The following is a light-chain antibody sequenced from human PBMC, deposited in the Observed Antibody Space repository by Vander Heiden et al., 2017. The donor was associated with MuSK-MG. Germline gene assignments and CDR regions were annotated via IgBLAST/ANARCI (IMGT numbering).Light chain of an antibody. CDR1: RGSLASNY. CDR2: KDN. Sequence: NFMLTQPHSVSESPGKTVTISCTRSRGSLASNYVQWYQRRPGSAPTTVIYKDNQRPSGVPDRFSGSIDSSSNSASLTISGRKTEDEAYYYCQSYDSSAVVFGGGTKLTVL. J-gene: IGLJ2*01. V-gene: IGLV6-57*03. CDR3: QSYDSSAVV.